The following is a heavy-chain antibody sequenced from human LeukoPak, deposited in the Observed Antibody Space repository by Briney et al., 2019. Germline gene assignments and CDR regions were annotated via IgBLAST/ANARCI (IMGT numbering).Heavy chain of an antibody. D-gene: IGHD3-3*01. V-gene: IGHV3-21*01. CDR3: VRSAVRYVEWSPYDT. J-gene: IGHJ5*02. Sequence: GGSLRLSCAASGFTFSSFYLGWVRQAPGKGLEWVSSISSGSTYIYYADSVKGRFTISRDNARNSLSLQLNSLRADDSAVYYCVRSAVRYVEWSPYDTWGQGTLVTVSS. CDR2: ISSGSTYI. CDR1: GFTFSSFY.